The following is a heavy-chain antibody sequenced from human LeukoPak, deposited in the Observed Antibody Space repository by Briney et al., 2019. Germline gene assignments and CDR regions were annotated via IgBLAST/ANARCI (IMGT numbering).Heavy chain of an antibody. J-gene: IGHJ3*02. D-gene: IGHD6-19*01. CDR2: INPNSGGT. CDR3: ARQRPPGIAVAGTKLAAFDI. V-gene: IGHV1-2*02. CDR1: GYTFTGYY. Sequence: GASVKVSCKASGYTFTGYYMHWVRQAPGQGLEWMGWINPNSGGTNYAQKFQGRVTMTRDTSISTAYMELSRLRSDDTAVYYCARQRPPGIAVAGTKLAAFDIWGQGTMVTVPS.